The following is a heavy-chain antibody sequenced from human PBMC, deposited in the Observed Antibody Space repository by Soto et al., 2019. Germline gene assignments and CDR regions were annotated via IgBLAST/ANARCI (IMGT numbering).Heavy chain of an antibody. CDR2: ISYDGSNK. CDR1: GFTFSSYA. CDR3: ARDLYGGDYCFYGMYV. D-gene: IGHD4-17*01. Sequence: GGSLRLSCAASGFTFSSYAMHWVRQAPGKGLEWVAVISYDGSNKYYADSVKGRFTISRDNSKNTLYLQMNSLRAEDTPVYYCARDLYGGDYCFYGMYVWGQGTTVTVSS. V-gene: IGHV3-30*04. J-gene: IGHJ6*02.